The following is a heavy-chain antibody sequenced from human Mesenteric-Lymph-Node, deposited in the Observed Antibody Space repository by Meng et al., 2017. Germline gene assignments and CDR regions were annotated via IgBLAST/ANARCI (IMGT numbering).Heavy chain of an antibody. Sequence: SETLSLTCAVSGYSISSGYYWGWIRQPPGKGLEWIGSIYHSGSTYYNPSLKSRVTISVDTSKNQFSLKLSSVTAADTAVYYCARDATEIYYDFWSGRLDYWGQGTLVTVSS. D-gene: IGHD3-3*01. V-gene: IGHV4-38-2*02. CDR1: GYSISSGYY. CDR2: IYHSGST. J-gene: IGHJ4*02. CDR3: ARDATEIYYDFWSGRLDY.